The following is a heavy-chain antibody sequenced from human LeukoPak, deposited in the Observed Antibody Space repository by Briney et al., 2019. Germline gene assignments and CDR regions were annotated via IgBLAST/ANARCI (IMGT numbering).Heavy chain of an antibody. CDR2: IYYSGST. CDR3: ARHKDYYYSYMDV. Sequence: SETLSLTCSVSSGSISSYYWGWIRQPPGKGLEWIGTIYYSGSTYYNPSLTSRVTISVDTSKNQFSLKLSSVTAADTAVYYCARHKDYYYSYMDVWGKGTTVTISS. V-gene: IGHV4-39*01. J-gene: IGHJ6*03. CDR1: SGSISSYY.